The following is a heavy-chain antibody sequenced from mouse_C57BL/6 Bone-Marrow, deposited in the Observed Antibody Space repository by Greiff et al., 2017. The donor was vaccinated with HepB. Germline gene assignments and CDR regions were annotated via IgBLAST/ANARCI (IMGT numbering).Heavy chain of an antibody. J-gene: IGHJ4*01. CDR1: GFSLTSYG. Sequence: VQLQQSGPGLVQPSQSLSITCTVSGFSLTSYGVHWVRQSPGKGLEWLGVIWSGGSTDYNAAFISRLSISKDNSKSQVFFKMNSLHADDTAIYYCARGLYSPMDYWGQGTSVTVSS. D-gene: IGHD6-5*01. CDR2: IWSGGST. V-gene: IGHV2-2*01. CDR3: ARGLYSPMDY.